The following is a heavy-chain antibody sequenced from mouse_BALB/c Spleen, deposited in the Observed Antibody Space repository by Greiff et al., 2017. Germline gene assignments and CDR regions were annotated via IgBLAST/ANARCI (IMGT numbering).Heavy chain of an antibody. Sequence: DVKLVESGGGLVKPGGSLKLSCAASGFTFSDYYMYWVRQTPEKRLEWVATISDGGSYTYYPDSVKGRFTISRDNAKNNLYLQMSSLKSEDTAMYYCARDQLRRALAWFAYWGQGTLVTVSA. CDR3: ARDQLRRALAWFAY. CDR2: ISDGGSYT. V-gene: IGHV5-4*02. J-gene: IGHJ3*01. D-gene: IGHD2-4*01. CDR1: GFTFSDYY.